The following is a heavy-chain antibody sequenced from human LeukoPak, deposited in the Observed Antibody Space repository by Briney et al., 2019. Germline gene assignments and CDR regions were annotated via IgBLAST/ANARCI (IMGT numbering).Heavy chain of an antibody. CDR1: GGSISSYY. Sequence: SETLSLTCTASGGSISSYYWSWIRQPPGKGLEWIGYIYYSGSTNYNPSLKSRVTISVDTSKNQFSLKLSSVTAADTAVYYCARIYSGYDLPHNWFDPWGQGTLVTVSS. V-gene: IGHV4-59*08. D-gene: IGHD5-12*01. CDR2: IYYSGST. J-gene: IGHJ5*02. CDR3: ARIYSGYDLPHNWFDP.